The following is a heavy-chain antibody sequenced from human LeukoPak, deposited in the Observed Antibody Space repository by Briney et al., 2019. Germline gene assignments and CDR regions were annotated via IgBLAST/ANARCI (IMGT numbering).Heavy chain of an antibody. CDR2: IFPGGGVT. CDR3: AREHPDYHGFDF. V-gene: IGHV1-46*01. J-gene: IGHJ3*01. Sequence: GASVKVSCKAAGYTFTNYPKHLVLQAPGQGLEWMGVIFPGGGVTEYAQKFQGRVTVTRDTSTRTVYMELSSLRSDDTAVYYCAREHPDYHGFDFSGQGTMLSVSS. CDR1: GYTFTNYP. D-gene: IGHD4-11*01.